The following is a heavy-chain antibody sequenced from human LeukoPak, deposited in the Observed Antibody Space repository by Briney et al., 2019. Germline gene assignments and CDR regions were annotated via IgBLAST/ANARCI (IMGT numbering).Heavy chain of an antibody. J-gene: IGHJ1*01. CDR1: GFTFSSYG. CDR2: IWYDGSKK. Sequence: GGSLRLSCAVTGFTFSSYGFHWVRQAPGKGLEWVALIWYDGSKKYYADSVKGRFTVSRENSKSTLYLQMNSLRAEDTAVYYCARRGDGYGGMTARYFQHWGQGTLVTVSS. D-gene: IGHD4-23*01. V-gene: IGHV3-33*01. CDR3: ARRGDGYGGMTARYFQH.